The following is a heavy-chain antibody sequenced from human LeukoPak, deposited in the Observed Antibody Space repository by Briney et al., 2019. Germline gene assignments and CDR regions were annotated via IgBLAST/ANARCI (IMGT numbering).Heavy chain of an antibody. Sequence: ASVKVSCKASGYTFTSYDINWVRQATGQGLEWMGWMNPNSGNTGYAQKFQGRVTITRNTSISTAYMELSSLRSEDTAVYYCARGGGFSGYDWFDAFDIWGQGTMVTVSS. V-gene: IGHV1-8*01. CDR2: MNPNSGNT. CDR1: GYTFTSYD. D-gene: IGHD5-12*01. J-gene: IGHJ3*02. CDR3: ARGGGFSGYDWFDAFDI.